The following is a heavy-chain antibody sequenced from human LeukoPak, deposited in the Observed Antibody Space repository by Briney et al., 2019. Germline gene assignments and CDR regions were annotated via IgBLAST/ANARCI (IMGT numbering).Heavy chain of an antibody. CDR2: ISSSGSI. D-gene: IGHD3-22*01. CDR3: TTDREYYDSSGNRY. Sequence: PGGSLRLSCAASGFTFSDNYMSWIRQAPGKGLEWVSYISSSGSIYYADSVKGRFTISRDNSKNTLYLQMNSLKTEDTAVYYCTTDREYYDSSGNRYWGQGTLVTVSS. V-gene: IGHV3-11*01. CDR1: GFTFSDNY. J-gene: IGHJ4*02.